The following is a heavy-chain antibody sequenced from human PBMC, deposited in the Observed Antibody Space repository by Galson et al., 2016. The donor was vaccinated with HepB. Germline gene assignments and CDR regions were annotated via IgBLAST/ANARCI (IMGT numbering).Heavy chain of an antibody. CDR3: ARDAVSGGYYFLDY. V-gene: IGHV1-18*01. CDR2: ISAYNGNA. J-gene: IGHJ4*02. D-gene: IGHD1-26*01. CDR1: GYTFTSYG. Sequence: SVKVSCKASGYTFTSYGISWVRQAPGQGLEWKGWISAYNGNANYAQKLRGRVTMTTDTSTSTVYMELRSLRSDDTAVYYCARDAVSGGYYFLDYWGQGTLVTVSS.